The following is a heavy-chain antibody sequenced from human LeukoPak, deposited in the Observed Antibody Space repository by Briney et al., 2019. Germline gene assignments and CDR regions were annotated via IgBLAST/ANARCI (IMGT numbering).Heavy chain of an antibody. V-gene: IGHV3-21*04. Sequence: GGSLGLSCAASGFTFSSYAMSWVRQAPGKGLEWVSAISSSGSTIYYADSVKGRFTISRDNAKNSLYLQMNSLRAEDTAVYYCARDRNPFYPRGWGQGTLVTVSS. CDR3: ARDRNPFYPRG. CDR1: GFTFSSYA. D-gene: IGHD1-14*01. J-gene: IGHJ4*02. CDR2: ISSSGSTI.